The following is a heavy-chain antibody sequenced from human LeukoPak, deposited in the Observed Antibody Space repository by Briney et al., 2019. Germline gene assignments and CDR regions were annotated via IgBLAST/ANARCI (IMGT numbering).Heavy chain of an antibody. CDR2: ISSSSSTI. D-gene: IGHD6-19*01. J-gene: IGHJ5*02. Sequence: GRSLRLSCAASGFTFSSYSMNWVRQAPGKGLDWVSYISSSSSTIYYADSVKGRFTISRDNAKNSLYLQMNSLRAEDTAVYYCASGVAVAGNPWGQGTLVTVSS. V-gene: IGHV3-48*01. CDR3: ASGVAVAGNP. CDR1: GFTFSSYS.